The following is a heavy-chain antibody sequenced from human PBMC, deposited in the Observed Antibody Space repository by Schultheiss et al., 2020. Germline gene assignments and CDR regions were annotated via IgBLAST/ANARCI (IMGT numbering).Heavy chain of an antibody. CDR1: GFTFSNSV. CDR2: IDPGGFNT. D-gene: IGHD3-22*01. V-gene: IGHV3-21*04. Sequence: GESLKISCSASGFTFSNSVIHWVRQAPGKVLEWVSTIDPGGFNTYYADSVKGRFAISRDNAKNSLYLQMSSLRADDTAVYYCARVRRWYYDSSGYPSAKDDAFDIWGQGTMVTVSS. CDR3: ARVRRWYYDSSGYPSAKDDAFDI. J-gene: IGHJ3*02.